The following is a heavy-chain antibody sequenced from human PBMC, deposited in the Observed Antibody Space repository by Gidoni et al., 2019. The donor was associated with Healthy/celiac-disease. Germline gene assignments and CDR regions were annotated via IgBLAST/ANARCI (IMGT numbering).Heavy chain of an antibody. V-gene: IGHV3-74*01. CDR3: ARVGELGPLDAFDV. J-gene: IGHJ3*01. CDR2: INSDGSST. D-gene: IGHD3-10*01. Sequence: EVQLVESGGGLVQPGGSLRLSCAASGFTFSSYWMNWVRRAPGKGLVWVSRINSDGSSTSYADSVKGRFTISRDNAKNALYLQMDSLRAEDTAVYYCARVGELGPLDAFDVWGQGTMVTVSS. CDR1: GFTFSSYW.